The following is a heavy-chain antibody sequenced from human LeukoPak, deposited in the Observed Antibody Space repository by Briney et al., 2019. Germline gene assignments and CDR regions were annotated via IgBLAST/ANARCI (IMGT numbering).Heavy chain of an antibody. J-gene: IGHJ4*02. CDR3: AAGVLEVLRYFDWLPPFDY. CDR1: GFTFSSYA. V-gene: IGHV3-23*01. CDR2: ISGSGGST. D-gene: IGHD3-9*01. Sequence: GGSLRLSCAASGFTFSSYAMSWVRQAPGKGLEWVSAISGSGGSTYYADSVKGRFTISRDNSKNTLYLQMNSLRAEDTAVYYCAAGVLEVLRYFDWLPPFDYWGQGTLVTVSS.